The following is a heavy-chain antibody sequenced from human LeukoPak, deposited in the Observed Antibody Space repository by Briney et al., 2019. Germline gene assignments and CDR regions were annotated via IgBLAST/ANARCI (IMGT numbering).Heavy chain of an antibody. CDR1: GGSFSGYY. Sequence: SETLSLTCAVYGGSFSGYYWSWIRKPPGKGLEWIGEINHSGSTNYNPSLKSRVTISVDTSKNPFSLKLSSVTAADTAVYYCARGTYDSSGYLPHFDYWGQGTLVTVSS. CDR2: INHSGST. V-gene: IGHV4-34*01. CDR3: ARGTYDSSGYLPHFDY. J-gene: IGHJ4*02. D-gene: IGHD3-22*01.